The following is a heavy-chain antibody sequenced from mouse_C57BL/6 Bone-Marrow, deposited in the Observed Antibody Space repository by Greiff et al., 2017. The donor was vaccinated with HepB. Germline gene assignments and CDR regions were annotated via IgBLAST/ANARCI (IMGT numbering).Heavy chain of an antibody. CDR2: ISNLAYSI. CDR1: GFTFSDYG. J-gene: IGHJ4*01. CDR3: ARHGGSTMITTWAMDY. V-gene: IGHV5-15*01. D-gene: IGHD2-4*01. Sequence: EVKLMESGGGLVQPGGSLKLSCAASGFTFSDYGMAWVRQAPRKGPEWVAFISNLAYSIYYADTVTGRFTISRENAKNTLYLEMSSLRSEDTAMYYCARHGGSTMITTWAMDYWGQGTSVTVSS.